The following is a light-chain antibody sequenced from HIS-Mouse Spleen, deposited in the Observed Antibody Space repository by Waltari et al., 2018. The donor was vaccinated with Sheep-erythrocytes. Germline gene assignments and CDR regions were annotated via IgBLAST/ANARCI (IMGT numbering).Light chain of an antibody. Sequence: QSALTQPRSVSGSPGQSVTISCTGTSSDVGGYNYVPWYQQPPGKAPKLMIYEGSKRPSGVSNRFSGSKSGNTASLTISGLQAEDEADYYCCSYAGSSTPWVFGGGTKLTVL. CDR2: EGS. J-gene: IGLJ3*02. V-gene: IGLV2-23*01. CDR3: CSYAGSSTPWV. CDR1: SSDVGGYNY.